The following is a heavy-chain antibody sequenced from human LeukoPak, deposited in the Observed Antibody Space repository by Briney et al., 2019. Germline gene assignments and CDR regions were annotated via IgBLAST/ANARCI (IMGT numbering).Heavy chain of an antibody. Sequence: GASVKVSCKASGYTFTGYYMHWVRQAPGQGLEWMGWINPNSGGTNYAQKFQGRVTMTRDTSISTAYMELSRLRSDDTAVYYCARSYYDSSGYYYPDFDYWGQGTLVTVSS. V-gene: IGHV1-2*02. D-gene: IGHD3-22*01. CDR3: ARSYYDSSGYYYPDFDY. CDR2: INPNSGGT. CDR1: GYTFTGYY. J-gene: IGHJ4*02.